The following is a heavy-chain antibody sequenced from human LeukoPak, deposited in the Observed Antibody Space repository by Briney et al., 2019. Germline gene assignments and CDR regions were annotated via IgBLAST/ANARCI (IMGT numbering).Heavy chain of an antibody. V-gene: IGHV4-61*02. CDR1: GGSISSGSYY. CDR3: ARDRGSGPDY. CDR2: IYTSGST. J-gene: IGHJ4*02. D-gene: IGHD2-15*01. Sequence: SETLSLTCTVSGGSISSGSYYWSWIRQPAGKGLEWIGRIYTSGSTNYNPSLKSRVTISVDTSKNQFSLKLSSVTAADTAVYYCARDRGSGPDYWGQGTLVTVSS.